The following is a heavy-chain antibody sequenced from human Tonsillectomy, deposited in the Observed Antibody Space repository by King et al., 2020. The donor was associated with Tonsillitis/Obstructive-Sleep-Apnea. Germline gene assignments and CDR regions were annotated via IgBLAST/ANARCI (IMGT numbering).Heavy chain of an antibody. D-gene: IGHD2-21*01. V-gene: IGHV3-33*01. Sequence: VQLVESGGGVVQPGRSLRLSCAASGFTFSSYGMHWVRQAPGKGLEWVAVICYDGSNKYYADSVKGRFTISRDNSKNTLYLQMNSLRVEDTAVYYCAPCDLHTDNFDYWGQGTLVTVSS. CDR2: ICYDGSNK. CDR3: APCDLHTDNFDY. J-gene: IGHJ4*02. CDR1: GFTFSSYG.